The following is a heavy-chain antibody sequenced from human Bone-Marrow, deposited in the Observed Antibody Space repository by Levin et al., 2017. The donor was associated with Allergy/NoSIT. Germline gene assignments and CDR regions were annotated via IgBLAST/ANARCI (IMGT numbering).Heavy chain of an antibody. D-gene: IGHD2-21*01. CDR1: GFTVSNNY. Sequence: SGGSLRLSCAASGFTVSNNYMSWVRQAPGKGLEWVSLIYSDGSTRFADSVKGRFTISRDNSKNTLYLQMNSLRAEDTAVYYCARNCGSCNSCGYWGQGTLVTVSS. V-gene: IGHV3-66*01. CDR2: IYSDGST. CDR3: ARNCGSCNSCGY. J-gene: IGHJ4*02.